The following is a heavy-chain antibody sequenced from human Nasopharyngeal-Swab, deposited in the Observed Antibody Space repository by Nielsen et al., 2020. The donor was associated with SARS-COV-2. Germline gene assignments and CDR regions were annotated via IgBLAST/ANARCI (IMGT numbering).Heavy chain of an antibody. CDR1: GFTFSSYA. CDR3: ARDWTTGTTHYFDY. J-gene: IGHJ4*02. V-gene: IGHV3-23*01. Sequence: GESLKISCAASGFTFSSYAMSWVRQAPGKGLEWVSAISGSGPSTYYADSVKGRFTISRDNSKNTLYLQMNSLRAEDTAVYYCARDWTTGTTHYFDYWGQGTLVTVSS. D-gene: IGHD1-1*01. CDR2: ISGSGPST.